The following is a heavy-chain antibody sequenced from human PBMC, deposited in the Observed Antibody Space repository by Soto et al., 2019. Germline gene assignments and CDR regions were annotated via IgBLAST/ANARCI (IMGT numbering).Heavy chain of an antibody. J-gene: IGHJ5*02. CDR1: EDTFTHYD. D-gene: IGHD2-21*01. CDR2: MNPNTGNI. V-gene: IGHV1-8*01. Sequence: QVELVQSGAEVKKPGASVRVSCQASEDTFTHYDLNWVRQATGHGLEWMGWMNPNTGNIDYAHKFQGRVTMTRDTSTRTVYMELSSLRSDDTAVYYCVRRVASGHRSWFDPWGQGTLVTVSS. CDR3: VRRVASGHRSWFDP.